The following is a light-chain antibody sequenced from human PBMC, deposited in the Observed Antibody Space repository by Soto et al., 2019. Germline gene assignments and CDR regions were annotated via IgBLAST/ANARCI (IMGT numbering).Light chain of an antibody. J-gene: IGLJ2*01. Sequence: VLTQPPSVSAAPGQKVTISCSGSSSNIGNNYVSWYQQLPGTAPKLLIYENNKRPSGIPDRFSGSKSGTSATLGITGLQTGDEADYYCGTWDSSLSAVVFGGGTKLTVL. CDR3: GTWDSSLSAVV. CDR2: ENN. V-gene: IGLV1-51*02. CDR1: SSNIGNNY.